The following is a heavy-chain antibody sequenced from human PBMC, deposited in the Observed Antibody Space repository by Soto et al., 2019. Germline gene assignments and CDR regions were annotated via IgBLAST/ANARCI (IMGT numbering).Heavy chain of an antibody. D-gene: IGHD3-10*01. CDR3: ARDLPSGGRVNAFEI. V-gene: IGHV3-21*01. CDR1: GFTFSSYS. Sequence: GGSLRLSCAASGFTFSSYSMNWVRQAPGKGLEWVSSISSSSSYIYYADSVKGRFTISRDNAKNSLYLQMNSLRAEDTAVYYCARDLPSGGRVNAFEIWGQGTMVTVSS. CDR2: ISSSSSYI. J-gene: IGHJ3*02.